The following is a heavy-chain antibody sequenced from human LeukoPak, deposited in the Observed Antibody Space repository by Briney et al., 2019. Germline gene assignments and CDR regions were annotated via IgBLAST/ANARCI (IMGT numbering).Heavy chain of an antibody. CDR3: SRRGSYYDFWSGSIPADYFDY. CDR1: GGSFSGYY. Sequence: SETLSLTCAVYGGSFSGYYWSWIRQPPGKGLEWIGEINHSGSTNYNPSLKSRVTISVDTSKNQFSLKLSSVTAADTAVYYCSRRGSYYDFWSGSIPADYFDYWGQGTLVTVSS. D-gene: IGHD3-3*01. V-gene: IGHV4-34*01. CDR2: INHSGST. J-gene: IGHJ4*02.